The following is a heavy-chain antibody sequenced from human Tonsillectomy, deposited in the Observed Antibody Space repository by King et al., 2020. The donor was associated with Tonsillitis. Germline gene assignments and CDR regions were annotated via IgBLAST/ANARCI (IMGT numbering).Heavy chain of an antibody. J-gene: IGHJ5*02. D-gene: IGHD3-22*01. CDR3: ALDRGYNCFDP. Sequence: VQLQESGPGLVKPSETLSLTCAVSGYSISSGYYWGWIRQPPGKGLEWIGTIYHSGSSYYNPSLKSRVTISVDTSKNQFSLKLSSVTAADTSVYYCALDRGYNCFDPWGQGTLVIVSS. CDR2: IYHSGSS. V-gene: IGHV4-38-2*01. CDR1: GYSISSGYY.